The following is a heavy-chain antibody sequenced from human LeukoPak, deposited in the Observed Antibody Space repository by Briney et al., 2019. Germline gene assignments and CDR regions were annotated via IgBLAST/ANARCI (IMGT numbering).Heavy chain of an antibody. V-gene: IGHV3-23*01. CDR1: GFTFSTYA. Sequence: PGGSLRLSCAASGFTFSTYAMSWVRQTPEKGLEWVSAISGSGGSTYYADSVKDRCTISRDNSKNTLYLQMNSLRAEDTAVYYCAKDQDGSGSSLFSWFDPWGQGTLVTVSS. CDR2: ISGSGGST. CDR3: AKDQDGSGSSLFSWFDP. J-gene: IGHJ5*02. D-gene: IGHD3-10*01.